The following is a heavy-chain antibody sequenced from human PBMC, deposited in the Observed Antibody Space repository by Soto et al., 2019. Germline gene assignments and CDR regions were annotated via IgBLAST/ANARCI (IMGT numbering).Heavy chain of an antibody. Sequence: RSLSLTCAISGDSVSSNSAAWNWNRQSPSRGLEWLGRTYYRSKWYNDYAVTVKSRITINPDTSKNQFSLQLNSVTPEDTAVYYCSRAILGGGWYVYWGQGTLVSVSS. J-gene: IGHJ4*02. CDR2: TYYRSKWYN. CDR1: GDSVSSNSAA. V-gene: IGHV6-1*01. CDR3: SRAILGGGWYVY. D-gene: IGHD6-19*01.